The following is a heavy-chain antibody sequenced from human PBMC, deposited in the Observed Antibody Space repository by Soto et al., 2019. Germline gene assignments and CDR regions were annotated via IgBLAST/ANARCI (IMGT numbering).Heavy chain of an antibody. Sequence: SETLSLTCAVYGVSFSGYSWNWIRQPPGKGLEWIGEIDHSGYTNYNPSLKSRVTISVDTSKNQFSLRQTSVNAADTAVYYCARVRDWFDPWGQGTLVTVSS. CDR2: IDHSGYT. V-gene: IGHV4-34*01. CDR3: ARVRDWFDP. CDR1: GVSFSGYS. J-gene: IGHJ5*02. D-gene: IGHD3-3*01.